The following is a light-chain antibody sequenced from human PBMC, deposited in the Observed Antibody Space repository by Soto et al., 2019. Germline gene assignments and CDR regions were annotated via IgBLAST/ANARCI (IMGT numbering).Light chain of an antibody. V-gene: IGKV3-15*01. CDR3: QQYNKWPWT. CDR2: RAS. J-gene: IGKJ1*01. Sequence: EAVITQSPATLSVSPGERATLSCRASQSINNDLAWYQQKPGQAPRLLTYRASTRATGVPARFSGSGSETEFILPISSLQSEYFVVYFCQQYNKWPWTFGQGTKVEIK. CDR1: QSINND.